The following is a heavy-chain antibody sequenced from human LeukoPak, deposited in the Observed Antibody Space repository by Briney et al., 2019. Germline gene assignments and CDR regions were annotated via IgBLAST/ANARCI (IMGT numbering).Heavy chain of an antibody. CDR2: ISYDGSNK. CDR1: GFTFCSYG. J-gene: IGHJ4*02. Sequence: GGSLRLSCAASGFTFCSYGMHWVRQAPGKGLEWVAVISYDGSNKYYADSVKGRFTISRDNSKNTLYLQMNSLRAEDTAVYYCAKVGTYYYDSSGYLDYWGQGTLVTVSS. V-gene: IGHV3-30*18. D-gene: IGHD3-22*01. CDR3: AKVGTYYYDSSGYLDY.